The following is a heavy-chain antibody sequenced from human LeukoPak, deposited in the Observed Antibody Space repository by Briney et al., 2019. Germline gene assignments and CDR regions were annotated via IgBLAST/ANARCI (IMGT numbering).Heavy chain of an antibody. CDR3: AGHHPRNTVDF. Sequence: SETLSLTCTVSGGSISSYYWSWIRQPPGKGLEWIAYISDIGSVNYNPSLESRVTISLDTSKNQFSLKLSSVTAADTAVYYCAGHHPRNTVDFWGQGTLVTVSS. D-gene: IGHD2/OR15-2a*01. CDR2: ISDIGSV. CDR1: GGSISSYY. V-gene: IGHV4-59*08. J-gene: IGHJ4*02.